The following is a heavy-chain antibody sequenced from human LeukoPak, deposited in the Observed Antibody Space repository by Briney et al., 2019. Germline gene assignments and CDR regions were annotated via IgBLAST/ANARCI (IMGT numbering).Heavy chain of an antibody. J-gene: IGHJ3*02. CDR1: GGSFSGYY. CDR3: ARVEGNYYDKYPAGVASAFDI. D-gene: IGHD3-22*01. V-gene: IGHV4-59*10. CDR2: IYTSGST. Sequence: SETLSLTCAVYGGSFSGYYWSWIRQPAGKGLEWIGRIYTSGSTNYNPPLKSRVTISVDTSKNQFSLKLSSVTAADTAVYYCARVEGNYYDKYPAGVASAFDIWGQGTMVTVSS.